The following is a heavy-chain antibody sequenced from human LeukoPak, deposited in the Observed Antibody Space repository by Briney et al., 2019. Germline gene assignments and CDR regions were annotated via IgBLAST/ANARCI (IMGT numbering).Heavy chain of an antibody. CDR1: GGTFSSYA. V-gene: IGHV1-69*04. CDR2: IIPILGIA. D-gene: IGHD6-13*01. CDR3: ARDPFSYSSSWGAWYGMDV. Sequence: GSSVKVSCKASGGTFSSYAISWVRQAPGQGLEWMGRIIPILGIANYAQKFQGRVTITADKSTSTAYMELSSLRSDDTAVYYCARDPFSYSSSWGAWYGMDVWGQGTTVTVSS. J-gene: IGHJ6*02.